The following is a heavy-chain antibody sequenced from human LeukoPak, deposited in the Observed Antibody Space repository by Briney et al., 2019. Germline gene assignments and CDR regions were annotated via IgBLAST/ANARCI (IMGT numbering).Heavy chain of an antibody. CDR2: ISYIGNT. Sequence: PSETLSLTCTVSGGSISSYFWSWIRQPPGKGLEWIGHISYIGNTNYNTSLKSRLTMSIDTSKNQFSLKLSSVTAADTAVYYCARGGYYDSSGYYQWNWFDPWGQGTLVTVSS. V-gene: IGHV4-59*12. CDR1: GGSISSYF. J-gene: IGHJ5*02. CDR3: ARGGYYDSSGYYQWNWFDP. D-gene: IGHD3-22*01.